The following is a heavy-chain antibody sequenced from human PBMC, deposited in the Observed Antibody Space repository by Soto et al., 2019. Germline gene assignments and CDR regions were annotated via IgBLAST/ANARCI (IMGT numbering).Heavy chain of an antibody. V-gene: IGHV4-39*01. CDR3: ARHPQRITIAEK. D-gene: IGHD3-3*01. J-gene: IGHJ4*02. Sequence: SETLSLTCAVSGGSISSGGYSWSWIRQPPGKGLEWIGSIYYSGSTYYNPSLKSRVTISVDTSKNQFSLKLSSVTAADTAVYYCARHPQRITIAEKWGQGTLVPVSS. CDR1: GGSISSGGYS. CDR2: IYYSGST.